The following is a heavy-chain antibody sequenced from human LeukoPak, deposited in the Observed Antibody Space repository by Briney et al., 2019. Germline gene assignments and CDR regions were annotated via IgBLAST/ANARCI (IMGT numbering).Heavy chain of an antibody. J-gene: IGHJ1*01. CDR2: MNPNSGNT. V-gene: IGHV1-8*01. D-gene: IGHD2-2*01. CDR1: GYTFTSYD. Sequence: ASVKVSCKASGYTFTSYDINWVRQATGQGLEWMGWMNPNSGNTGYAQKFQGRVTMTRNTSISTAYMELSSLKASDTAMYYCARARYCTSTSCSPQFQHWGQGTLVTVSS. CDR3: ARARYCTSTSCSPQFQH.